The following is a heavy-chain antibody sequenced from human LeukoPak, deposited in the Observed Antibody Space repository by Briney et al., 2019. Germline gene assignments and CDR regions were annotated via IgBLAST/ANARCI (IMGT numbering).Heavy chain of an antibody. D-gene: IGHD3-3*02. CDR1: GFTFSSYW. Sequence: PGGSLRLSCAASGFTFSSYWMSWVRQAPGKGLEWVANIKQDGSEKYYVDSVKGRFTISRDNAKNSLYLQMNSLRAEDTAVYYCARDKSPLHFWSGHTHDYWGQGTLVTVSS. CDR3: ARDKSPLHFWSGHTHDY. J-gene: IGHJ4*02. V-gene: IGHV3-7*01. CDR2: IKQDGSEK.